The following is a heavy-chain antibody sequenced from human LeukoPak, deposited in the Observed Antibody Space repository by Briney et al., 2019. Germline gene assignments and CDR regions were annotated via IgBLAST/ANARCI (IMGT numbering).Heavy chain of an antibody. CDR3: VGGAPNWGFGY. CDR1: GYTLTELS. CDR2: FDPEDGET. Sequence: ASVKVSCKVSGYTLTELSMHWVRQAPGKGLEWMGGFDPEDGETIYAQKFQGRVTMTRNTSISTAYMELTSLRSEDTAVYYCVGGAPNWGFGYWGQGTLVTVSS. J-gene: IGHJ4*02. V-gene: IGHV1-24*01. D-gene: IGHD7-27*01.